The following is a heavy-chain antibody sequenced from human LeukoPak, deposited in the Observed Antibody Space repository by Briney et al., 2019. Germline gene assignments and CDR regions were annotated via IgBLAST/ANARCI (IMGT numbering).Heavy chain of an antibody. D-gene: IGHD6-13*01. CDR2: IKEDGTKK. J-gene: IGHJ5*02. CDR1: GFTFNTFW. V-gene: IGHV3-7*01. Sequence: GSLRLSCAASGFTFNTFWISWVRQPPGKGLEWVANIKEDGTKKYYVDSVKGRFTISRDNAENSLYLQMNSLRAEDTAVYYCARDAAGYDPWGQGTLVTVSS. CDR3: ARDAAGYDP.